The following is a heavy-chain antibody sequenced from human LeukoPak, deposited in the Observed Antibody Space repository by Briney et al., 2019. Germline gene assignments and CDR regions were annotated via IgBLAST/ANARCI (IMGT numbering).Heavy chain of an antibody. V-gene: IGHV4-4*09. CDR2: IYTSGST. Sequence: PSETLSLTCTVSGGSISSYYWSWIRQPPGKGLEWIGYIYTSGSTNYNPSLKSRVTISVDTSKNQFSLKLSSVTAADTAVYYCARHDCSGGSCYLPPHYWGQGTLVTVSS. D-gene: IGHD2-15*01. CDR1: GGSISSYY. CDR3: ARHDCSGGSCYLPPHY. J-gene: IGHJ4*02.